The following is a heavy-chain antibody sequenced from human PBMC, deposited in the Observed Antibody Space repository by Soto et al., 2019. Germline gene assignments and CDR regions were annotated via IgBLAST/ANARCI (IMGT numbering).Heavy chain of an antibody. CDR3: AKDMAGTGAFDM. D-gene: IGHD1-1*01. J-gene: IGHJ3*02. CDR1: RFTFGDYG. Sequence: GGSLRLSCAASRFTFGDYGMHWVRQVSGKGPEWVSGISGTGDNIGYADSVRGRFTISRDNAKSSLYLQMDSLRVEDTALYYCAKDMAGTGAFDMWGQGTMVTVSS. V-gene: IGHV3-9*01. CDR2: ISGTGDNI.